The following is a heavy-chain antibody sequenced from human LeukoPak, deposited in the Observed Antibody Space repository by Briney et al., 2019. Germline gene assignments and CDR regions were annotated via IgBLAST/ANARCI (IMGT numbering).Heavy chain of an antibody. J-gene: IGHJ4*02. CDR1: GGSLSSYY. Sequence: SSETLSLTCSVSGGSLSSYYWSWIRQSAGKGLEWIGRIYPSGTTNYNPSLKSRVTMSLDTSKNHFSLNLSSVTAADTAMYYCAREEFCNGGGCSFDSWGQGALVTVSS. D-gene: IGHD2-15*01. CDR3: AREEFCNGGGCSFDS. CDR2: IYPSGTT. V-gene: IGHV4-4*07.